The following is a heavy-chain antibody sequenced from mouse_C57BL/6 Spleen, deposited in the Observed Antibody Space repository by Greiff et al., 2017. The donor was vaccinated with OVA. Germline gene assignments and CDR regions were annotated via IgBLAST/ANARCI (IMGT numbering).Heavy chain of an antibody. J-gene: IGHJ3*01. CDR2: IDPNSGGN. D-gene: IGHD2-4*01. CDR3: AREEDYVFAY. V-gene: IGHV1-72*01. Sequence: QVQLQQPGAELVKPGASVTLSCKASGYTFTSYWMHWVKQTPGRGLEWIGRIDPNSGGNKYNEKFKSKATQTVYKPSSTAYMQLSSLTSKDSAVYYCAREEDYVFAYWGQGTLVTVSA. CDR1: GYTFTSYW.